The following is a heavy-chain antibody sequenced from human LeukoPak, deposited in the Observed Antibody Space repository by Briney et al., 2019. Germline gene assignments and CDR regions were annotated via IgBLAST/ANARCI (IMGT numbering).Heavy chain of an antibody. CDR1: GFTFSSYS. CDR2: ISTRNTI. V-gene: IGHV3-48*01. J-gene: IGHJ4*02. D-gene: IGHD1-14*01. Sequence: GGSLRLSCEVSGFTFSSYSLNWVRQAPGKGLEWLSYISTRNTIYYGDSVEGRFTISRDNAKNSLFLQMNSLRAEDTALYYCARGDHHDDKVVGIDYWGQGTLVTVSS. CDR3: ARGDHHDDKVVGIDY.